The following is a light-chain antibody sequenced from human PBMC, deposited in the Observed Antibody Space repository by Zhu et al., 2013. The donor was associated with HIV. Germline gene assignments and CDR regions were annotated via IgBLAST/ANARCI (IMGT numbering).Light chain of an antibody. V-gene: IGLV1-47*01. CDR3: AAWHGSLNDYV. J-gene: IGLJ1*01. CDR1: SSNIGSNY. Sequence: QSVLTQPPSASGTPGQRVTISCSGSSSNIGSNYVYWYQQLPGTAPKLLIYRNDQRPSGVPDRFSGSKSGTSASLAISGLRSEDEADYYCAAWHGSLNDYVFGTGTKVTVL. CDR2: RND.